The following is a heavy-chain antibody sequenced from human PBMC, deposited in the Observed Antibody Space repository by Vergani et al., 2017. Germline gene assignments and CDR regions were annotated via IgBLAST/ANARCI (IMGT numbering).Heavy chain of an antibody. CDR2: ISAYNGNT. V-gene: IGHV1-18*04. D-gene: IGHD2-2*01. J-gene: IGHJ6*02. CDR1: GYTFTSYG. CDR3: ARDPNIVVVPAAPYYYYYYGMDV. Sequence: QVQLVQSGAEVKKPGASVKVSCKASGYTFTSYGISWVRQAPGQGLEWMGWISAYNGNTNYAKKLQGRVTMTTATSTSTAYMELRSLRSDDTAVYYCARDPNIVVVPAAPYYYYYYGMDVWGQGTTVTVSS.